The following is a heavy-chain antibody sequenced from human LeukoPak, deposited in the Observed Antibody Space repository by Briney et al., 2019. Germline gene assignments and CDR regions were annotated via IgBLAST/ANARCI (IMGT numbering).Heavy chain of an antibody. J-gene: IGHJ6*02. CDR2: ISYDGSNK. Sequence: GGRLRVSCAHSGFTLSRDRTHGGRQGPGKRVGWVAVISYDGSNKYYADSVKGRFTISRDNSKNTLYLQMNSLRAEDTAVYYCAKTRKVATISRFGMDVWGQGTTVTVSS. V-gene: IGHV3-30*18. D-gene: IGHD5-12*01. CDR1: GFTLSRDR. CDR3: AKTRKVATISRFGMDV.